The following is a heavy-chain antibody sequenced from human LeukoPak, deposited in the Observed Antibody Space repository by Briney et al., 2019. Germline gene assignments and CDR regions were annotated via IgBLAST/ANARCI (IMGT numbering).Heavy chain of an antibody. CDR2: IKQDGSEK. D-gene: IGHD6-13*01. CDR3: ARDSAGNDY. J-gene: IGHJ4*02. V-gene: IGHV3-7*01. Sequence: GGSLRLSCEASGFTFSTYWMSWVRQAPGKGLEWVANIKQDGSEKYYVDSVKGRFTISKDNAKNSLYLQMNSLRAEDTAMYYCARDSAGNDYWGQGTLVTVSS. CDR1: GFTFSTYW.